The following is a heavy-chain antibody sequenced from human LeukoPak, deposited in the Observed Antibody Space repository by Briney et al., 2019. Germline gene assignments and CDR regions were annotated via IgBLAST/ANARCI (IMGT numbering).Heavy chain of an antibody. CDR2: MNPNSGNT. D-gene: IGHD3-10*01. Sequence: ASVKVSCKASGYTFTSYDINWVRQATGQGLEWMGWMNPNSGNTGYAQKFQGRVTMTRNTSISTAYMELNSLRSEDTAVYYCARGPANRRGALNYYMDVWGKGTTVTVSS. CDR3: ARGPANRRGALNYYMDV. CDR1: GYTFTSYD. V-gene: IGHV1-8*01. J-gene: IGHJ6*03.